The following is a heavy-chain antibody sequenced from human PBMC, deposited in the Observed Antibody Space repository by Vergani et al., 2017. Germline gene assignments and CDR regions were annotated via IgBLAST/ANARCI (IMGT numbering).Heavy chain of an antibody. J-gene: IGHJ4*02. V-gene: IGHV4-59*01. Sequence: QVQLQESGPGLVKPSETLSLTCTVSGGSISSYYWSWIRQPPGKGLEWIGYIYYSGSTNYNPSLKSRVTISVDTSKNQFSLKLSSVTAADTAVYYCARDYAAKSSGYPPLGYWGQGTLVTVSS. CDR1: GGSISSYY. CDR2: IYYSGST. D-gene: IGHD3-22*01. CDR3: ARDYAAKSSGYPPLGY.